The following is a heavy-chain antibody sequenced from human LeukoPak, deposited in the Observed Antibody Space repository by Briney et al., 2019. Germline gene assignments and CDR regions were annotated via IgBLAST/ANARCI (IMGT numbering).Heavy chain of an antibody. CDR1: GFTFSTNG. CDR3: AGDYYDSSGYFSPVPSY. D-gene: IGHD3-22*01. V-gene: IGHV3-33*01. J-gene: IGHJ4*02. CDR2: IWNDGSNK. Sequence: GRSLSLSCAASGFTFSTNGMHWVAQAQGKGLEGVAVIWNDGSNKYYADSVKGRFTISRDNSKNTLYLQMNSLRAEDTAVYYCAGDYYDSSGYFSPVPSYWGQGTLVTVSS.